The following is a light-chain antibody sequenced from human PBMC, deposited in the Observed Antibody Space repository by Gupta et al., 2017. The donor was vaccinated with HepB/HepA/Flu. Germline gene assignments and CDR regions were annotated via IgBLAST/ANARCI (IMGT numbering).Light chain of an antibody. V-gene: IGLV3-21*01. Sequence: SYVLTQPPSVSVAPGKTASISCGGNNIGSKSVHWYQQKPGQAPLLVIYYDSSRPSGIPERFSGSNSGNTATLTVSRVDAGDEADYYCQVWDASSDQDVFGSGTKVRVL. CDR1: NIGSKS. J-gene: IGLJ1*01. CDR2: YDS. CDR3: QVWDASSDQDV.